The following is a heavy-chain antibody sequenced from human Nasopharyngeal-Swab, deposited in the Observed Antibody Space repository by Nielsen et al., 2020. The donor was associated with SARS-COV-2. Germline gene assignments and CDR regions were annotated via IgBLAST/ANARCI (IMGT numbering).Heavy chain of an antibody. CDR1: GYMFTGYY. Sequence: ASVKVSCKASGYMFTGYYLHWVRQAPGQGLEWMGWIIPKTGDTNYAPKFQGRVTMTRDTSINTAYMELSRLRSDDTAIYYCARESMGDYFDYWGQGTLVTVSS. CDR3: ARESMGDYFDY. J-gene: IGHJ4*02. V-gene: IGHV1-2*02. CDR2: IIPKTGDT. D-gene: IGHD1-26*01.